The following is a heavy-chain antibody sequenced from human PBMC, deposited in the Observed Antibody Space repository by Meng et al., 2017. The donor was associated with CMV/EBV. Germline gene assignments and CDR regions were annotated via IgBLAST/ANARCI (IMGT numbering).Heavy chain of an antibody. Sequence: QVQLVQSGAEVKKPGASVKVSCKASGYTFTSYYMHWVRQAPGQGLEWMGIINPSGGSTSYAQKFQGRVTMTRDTSTSTAYMELSSLRSEDTAVYYCARASTVVATPAYFDYWGQGTLVTVSS. D-gene: IGHD4-23*01. V-gene: IGHV1-46*01. CDR2: INPSGGST. J-gene: IGHJ4*02. CDR1: GYTFTSYY. CDR3: ARASTVVATPAYFDY.